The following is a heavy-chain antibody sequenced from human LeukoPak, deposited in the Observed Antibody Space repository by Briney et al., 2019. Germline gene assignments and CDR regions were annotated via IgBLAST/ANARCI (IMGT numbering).Heavy chain of an antibody. CDR3: AKGIYAFGDY. CDR2: ISGIGGST. CDR1: APTLGSYA. V-gene: IGHV3-23*01. J-gene: IGHJ4*02. Sequence: GGCLRPSWAAAAPTLGSYATNWVRQAPGKGRGWVSAISGIGGSTYYADSVKGRFTISRDNSKNTLYRQMNSRRAQDTSVYHCAKGIYAFGDYSGEGALVTVSS. D-gene: IGHD2-21*01.